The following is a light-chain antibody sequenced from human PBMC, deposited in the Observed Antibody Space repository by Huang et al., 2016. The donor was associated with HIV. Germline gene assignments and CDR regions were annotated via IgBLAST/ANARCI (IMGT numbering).Light chain of an antibody. V-gene: IGKV1-NL1*01. CDR1: QGISNS. CDR3: QQYYTSPT. Sequence: DIQMTQSPSSLSAFVGDTVTITCRASQGISNSVAWYQQKTGKAPKLLLYSTSRLESGVPSRVRGGVSGTDYTLTINSLQPDDFATYYCQQYYTSPTFGQGSKVEIK. J-gene: IGKJ1*01. CDR2: STS.